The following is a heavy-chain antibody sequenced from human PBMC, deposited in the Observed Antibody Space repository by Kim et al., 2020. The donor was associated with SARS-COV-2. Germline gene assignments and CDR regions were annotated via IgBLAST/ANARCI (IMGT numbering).Heavy chain of an antibody. V-gene: IGHV3-23*01. CDR2: ISGSGGST. Sequence: GGSLRLSCAASGFTFSSYAMSWVRQAPGKGLEWVSAISGSGGSTYYADSVKGRFTISRDNSKNTLYLQMNSLRAEDTAVYYCANLSYYYDSSGYSFPPYYFDYWGQGTLVTVSS. J-gene: IGHJ4*02. CDR1: GFTFSSYA. CDR3: ANLSYYYDSSGYSFPPYYFDY. D-gene: IGHD3-22*01.